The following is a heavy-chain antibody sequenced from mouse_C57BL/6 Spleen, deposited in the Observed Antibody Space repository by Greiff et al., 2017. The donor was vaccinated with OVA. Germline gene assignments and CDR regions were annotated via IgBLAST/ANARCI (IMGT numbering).Heavy chain of an antibody. CDR3: ARGGYYGSSEDY. CDR1: GYSITSGYY. J-gene: IGHJ2*01. Sequence: EVHLVESGPGLVKPSQSLSLTCSVTGYSITSGYYWNWIRQFPGNKLEWMGYISYDGSNNYNPSLKNRISITRDTSKNQFFLKLNSVTTEDTATNYCARGGYYGSSEDYWGQGTTLTVSS. V-gene: IGHV3-6*01. D-gene: IGHD1-1*01. CDR2: ISYDGSN.